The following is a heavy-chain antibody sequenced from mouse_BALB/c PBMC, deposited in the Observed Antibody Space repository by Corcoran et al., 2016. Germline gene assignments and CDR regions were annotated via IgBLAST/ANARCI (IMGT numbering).Heavy chain of an antibody. CDR3: AIPYYDYDAMDY. CDR2: IDPANGNT. J-gene: IGHJ4*01. CDR1: GFNIKDTY. D-gene: IGHD1-1*02. V-gene: IGHV14-3*02. Sequence: EVQLQQSGAELVKPGASVKLSCTASGFNIKDTYMHWVKQRPEQGLEWIGRIDPANGNTKYDPKFQGKATITADTSSNTAYLQLSSLTSEDTAVYYCAIPYYDYDAMDYWGQGTSVTVSS.